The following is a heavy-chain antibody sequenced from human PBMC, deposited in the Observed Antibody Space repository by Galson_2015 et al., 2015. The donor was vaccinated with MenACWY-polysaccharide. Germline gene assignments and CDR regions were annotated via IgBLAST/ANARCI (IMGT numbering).Heavy chain of an antibody. V-gene: IGHV3-74*01. J-gene: IGHJ4*02. CDR3: ARVLGGYSNDWHHPYYFDY. CDR2: ISSDGSST. D-gene: IGHD6-13*01. Sequence: SLRLSCAASGFTFSSYWMHWVRQVPGKGLVWVSRISSDGSSTSYADSVKGRFTISRDNAKNTLHLQMNSLRVEDTAVYYCARVLGGYSNDWHHPYYFDYWGQGTLVTVSS. CDR1: GFTFSSYW.